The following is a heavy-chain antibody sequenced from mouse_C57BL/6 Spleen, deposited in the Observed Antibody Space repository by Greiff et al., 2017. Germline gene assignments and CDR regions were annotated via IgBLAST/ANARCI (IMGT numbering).Heavy chain of an antibody. CDR1: GFSLTSYG. CDR3: ARVVAYWYFDV. J-gene: IGHJ1*03. V-gene: IGHV2-2*01. Sequence: QVQLHQSGPGLVQPSQSLSITCTVSGFSLTSYGVPWVRQSPGKGLEWLGVIWSGGSTDYHAAFISRLSISKDNSKSQVFIKMNSLQADDTAIYYCARVVAYWYFDVWGTGTTGTVSS. CDR2: IWSGGST.